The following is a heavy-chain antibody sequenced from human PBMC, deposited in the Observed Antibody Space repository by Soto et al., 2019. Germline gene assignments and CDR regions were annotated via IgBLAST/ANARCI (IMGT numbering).Heavy chain of an antibody. CDR3: ARRSESISMYCSSNSCYTNFDY. J-gene: IGHJ4*02. CDR1: GGSFSGFY. CDR2: INHSGGT. V-gene: IGHV4-34*01. Sequence: QVQLQQWGAGLLKPSETLSLTCAVYGGSFSGFYWSWIRQPPGKGLEWIGEINHSGGTNYNPSLKSRVTISVDTSKNQFSRKLSSVTAADAAVYYCARRSESISMYCSSNSCYTNFDYWGQGTLVTVSS. D-gene: IGHD2-2*02.